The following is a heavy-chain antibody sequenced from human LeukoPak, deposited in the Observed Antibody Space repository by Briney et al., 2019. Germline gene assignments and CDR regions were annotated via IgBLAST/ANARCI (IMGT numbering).Heavy chain of an antibody. CDR2: ISAYNGNT. Sequence: ASVKVSCKASGYTFTSYGISWVRQAPGQGLEWMGWISAYNGNTNYAQKLQGRVTMTTDTSTSTAYMELRSLRSDDTAAYYCARGALLWFGEPLTHFDYWGQGTLVTVSS. V-gene: IGHV1-18*01. D-gene: IGHD3-10*01. J-gene: IGHJ4*02. CDR3: ARGALLWFGEPLTHFDY. CDR1: GYTFTSYG.